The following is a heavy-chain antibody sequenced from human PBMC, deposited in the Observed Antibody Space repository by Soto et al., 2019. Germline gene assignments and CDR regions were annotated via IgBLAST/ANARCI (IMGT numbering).Heavy chain of an antibody. J-gene: IGHJ4*02. CDR2: MNPNTGDT. V-gene: IGHV1-8*02. D-gene: IGHD5-12*01. CDR1: GYTFISYD. CDR3: ARGDGSIFDY. Sequence: QVQLVQSGAEGKKPGASVKVSCKASGYTFISYDINWVRQATGQGLEGMGWMNPNTGDTGYAQKFQGRVTMTRNTSINTANLELSSLRSDDTAVYFCARGDGSIFDYWGQGTLVTVSS.